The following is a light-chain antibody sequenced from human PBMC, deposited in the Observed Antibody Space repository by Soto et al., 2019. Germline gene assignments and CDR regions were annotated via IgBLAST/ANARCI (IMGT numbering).Light chain of an antibody. Sequence: DIQMTHSPSSLSASIGDRVTITCRASPPVNTYLHWYQQKPGKAPHLLIYAASNLQSGLPSRFSGSASATNSTPSLNSLQPEDFATYYCQQGYSHPWTFGQGTKVDI. CDR2: AAS. V-gene: IGKV1-39*01. CDR1: PPVNTY. CDR3: QQGYSHPWT. J-gene: IGKJ1*01.